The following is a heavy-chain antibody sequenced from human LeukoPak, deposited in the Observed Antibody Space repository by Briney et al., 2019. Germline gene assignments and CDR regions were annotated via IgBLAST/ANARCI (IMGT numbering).Heavy chain of an antibody. J-gene: IGHJ4*02. CDR3: PRAALLWFGEPYYFDY. D-gene: IGHD3-10*01. CDR1: GFTFSDYY. Sequence: GGSLRLSCAASGFTFSDYYMSWIRQAPGKGLEWVSYISSSGSTIYYADSVKGRFTISRDNAKNSLYLQMNSLRAEDTAVYYCPRAALLWFGEPYYFDYWGQGTLVTVSS. CDR2: ISSSGSTI. V-gene: IGHV3-11*01.